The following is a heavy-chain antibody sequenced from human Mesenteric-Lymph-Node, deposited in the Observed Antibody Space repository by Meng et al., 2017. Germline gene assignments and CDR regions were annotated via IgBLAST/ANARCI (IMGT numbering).Heavy chain of an antibody. CDR1: GGSISSYY. V-gene: IGHV4-59*08. J-gene: IGHJ4*02. Sequence: QVQLQEAGPGLVKPSPTLSLPGTVSGGSISSYYWSWIRQPPGKGLEWIGHIYYSGSTNYNPSLKSRVTISVDTSKNQFSLKLSSVTATDTAVYYCARQSGYFDYWGQGTLVTVSS. CDR2: IYYSGST. CDR3: ARQSGYFDY. D-gene: IGHD3-10*01.